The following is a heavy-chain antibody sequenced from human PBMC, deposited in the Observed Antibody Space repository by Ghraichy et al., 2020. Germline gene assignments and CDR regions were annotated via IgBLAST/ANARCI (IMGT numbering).Heavy chain of an antibody. CDR2: ISGSASTI. CDR1: GFTFSSYS. CDR3: ARGVIVGGTLRGMDV. J-gene: IGHJ6*02. V-gene: IGHV3-48*02. Sequence: SCAASGFTFSSYSMNWVRQAPGKGLEWVSYISGSASTIFYADSVKGRFTISRDNAKSSLYLQMNSLRDEDTAVYYCARGVIVGGTLRGMDVWGQGTTVTVPS. D-gene: IGHD1-26*01.